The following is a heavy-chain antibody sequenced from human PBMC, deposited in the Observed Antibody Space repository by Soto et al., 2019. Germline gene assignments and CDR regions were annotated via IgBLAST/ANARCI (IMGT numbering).Heavy chain of an antibody. V-gene: IGHV3-11*01. CDR1: GFTFSDYY. CDR2: ISSSGSTI. D-gene: IGHD2-2*01. Sequence: QVQLVESGGGLVKTGGSLRLSCAASGFTFSDYYMSWIRQAPGKGLEWVSYISSSGSTIYYADSVKGRFTISRDNAKNSLYLQMNSLRAEDTAVYYCARDRHALLIRYCSSTSCPIDYWGQGTLVTVSS. J-gene: IGHJ4*02. CDR3: ARDRHALLIRYCSSTSCPIDY.